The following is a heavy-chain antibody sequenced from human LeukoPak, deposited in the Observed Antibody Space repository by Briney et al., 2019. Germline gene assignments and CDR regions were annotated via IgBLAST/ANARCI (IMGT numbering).Heavy chain of an antibody. Sequence: GGSLRLSCAASGFTFSSYWMHWVRQAPGKGLVWVSHINTDGSTTTYADSVKGRLTISRDNAKNSLYLQMNSLRAEDTAVYYCASSKELLRSNRFDPWGQGTLVTVSS. CDR2: INTDGSTT. V-gene: IGHV3-74*01. CDR1: GFTFSSYW. J-gene: IGHJ5*02. D-gene: IGHD1-26*01. CDR3: ASSKELLRSNRFDP.